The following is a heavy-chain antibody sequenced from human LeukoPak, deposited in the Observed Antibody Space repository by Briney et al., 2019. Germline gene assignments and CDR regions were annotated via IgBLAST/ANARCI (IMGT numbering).Heavy chain of an antibody. D-gene: IGHD2-21*02. Sequence: PSETLSLTCAVYGGSFSPYYWSWIRQPPGKGLEWIGEINHSGNTNYNPSLKSRVTISVDTSKNQFSLRLSSVTAADTAVYYCARGGFYCGGDCYVDYWGQGTLVTVSS. CDR1: GGSFSPYY. CDR3: ARGGFYCGGDCYVDY. V-gene: IGHV4-34*01. J-gene: IGHJ4*02. CDR2: INHSGNT.